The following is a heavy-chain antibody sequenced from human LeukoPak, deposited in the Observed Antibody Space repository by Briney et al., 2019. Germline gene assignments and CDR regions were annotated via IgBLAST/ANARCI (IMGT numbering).Heavy chain of an antibody. CDR3: TRQWHTPSDY. D-gene: IGHD6-19*01. Sequence: GGSLRLSCAASGFIFNNYWMHWVRQTPGEGPLWLSRINGDGSSTSYTNSVQGRFIISRDNAKNTLYLQMNSLRAEDTAVYYCTRQWHTPSDYWGQGTLVTVSS. J-gene: IGHJ4*02. CDR2: INGDGSST. V-gene: IGHV3-74*01. CDR1: GFIFNNYW.